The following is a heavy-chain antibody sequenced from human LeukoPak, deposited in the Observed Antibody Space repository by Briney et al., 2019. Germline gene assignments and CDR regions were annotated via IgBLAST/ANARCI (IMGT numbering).Heavy chain of an antibody. V-gene: IGHV1-24*01. CDR2: FDPEDGET. J-gene: IGHJ4*02. Sequence: GASVKVSCKASGYTLTELSMHWVRQAPGKGLEWMGGFDPEDGETIYAQKFQGRVTMTEDTSTDTAYMELSSLRSEDTAVYYCATAPYGDYVPVERVDWGQGTLVTVSS. D-gene: IGHD4-17*01. CDR1: GYTLTELS. CDR3: ATAPYGDYVPVERVD.